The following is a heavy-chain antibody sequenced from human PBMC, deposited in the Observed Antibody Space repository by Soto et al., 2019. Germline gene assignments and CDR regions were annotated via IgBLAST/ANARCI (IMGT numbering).Heavy chain of an antibody. Sequence: SETLSLTCTVAGGSISSGGFHWSWIRQHPGKGLEWIGYVHYSGNTFYNPSLKSRVSISADTSKNQFSLKVNSVTAADTGVYYCARTECLSGLCYTGWFDPWGQGSLVTVAS. CDR3: ARTECLSGLCYTGWFDP. V-gene: IGHV4-31*03. D-gene: IGHD2-15*01. J-gene: IGHJ5*02. CDR1: GGSISSGGFH. CDR2: VHYSGNT.